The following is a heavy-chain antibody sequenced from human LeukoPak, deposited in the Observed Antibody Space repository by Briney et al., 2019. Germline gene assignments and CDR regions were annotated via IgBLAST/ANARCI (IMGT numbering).Heavy chain of an antibody. V-gene: IGHV3-48*01. Sequence: GGSLRLSCAASGFTFSMFSMNWVRQAAGKGLEWISYISSSSSTIHYADSVKGRFTISRDNAKKSLYLQMSSLRAEDTALYFCVRDSYCGGDCYRLHDLWGQGTLVAVSS. CDR3: VRDSYCGGDCYRLHDL. CDR2: ISSSSSTI. J-gene: IGHJ4*02. D-gene: IGHD2-21*02. CDR1: GFTFSMFS.